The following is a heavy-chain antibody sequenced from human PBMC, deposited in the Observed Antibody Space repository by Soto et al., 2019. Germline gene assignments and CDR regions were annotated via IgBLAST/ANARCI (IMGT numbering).Heavy chain of an antibody. D-gene: IGHD1-26*01. CDR3: LSVGGSRT. J-gene: IGHJ5*02. V-gene: IGHV3-72*01. CDR2: IRNKANYYTK. CDR1: GFPFSDLY. Sequence: EVQVVESGGGLVQPGGSLRLSCAASGFPFSDLYIDWVRQAPGKGLEWVARIRNKANYYTKDYAASVQGRFTISRDDSKNSVYLQMNSLKTEDTAVYYCLSVGGSRTWGQGTLVSVSS.